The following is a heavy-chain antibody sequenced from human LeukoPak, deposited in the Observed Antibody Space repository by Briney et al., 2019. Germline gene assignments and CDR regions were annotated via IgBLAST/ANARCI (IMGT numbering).Heavy chain of an antibody. CDR2: IYYSGST. CDR3: ARDIREVGESHYFDY. V-gene: IGHV4-59*01. Sequence: SETLSLTCTVSGGSINSNYWSWFRQPPGKGLEWIGYIYYSGSTTYNPSLMGRVTISVDTSKNQFSLKLSSVTAADTAVYYCARDIREVGESHYFDYWGQGILVTVTS. D-gene: IGHD1-26*01. J-gene: IGHJ4*02. CDR1: GGSINSNY.